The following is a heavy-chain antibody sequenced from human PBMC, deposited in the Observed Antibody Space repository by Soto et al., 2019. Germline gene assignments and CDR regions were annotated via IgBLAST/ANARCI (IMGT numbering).Heavy chain of an antibody. D-gene: IGHD1-20*01. CDR2: IIPIFGTA. CDR3: ARGITGTVTYYYGLDV. V-gene: IGHV1-69*12. Sequence: QVQLVQSGAEVKKPGSSMKVSCKASGGTFSSYAISWVRQAPGQGLEWMGGIIPIFGTADYAQKFHGRVTNTADESTSTAYMELSSLRSEDTAVEYCARGITGTVTYYYGLDVWGQGTTVTVSS. J-gene: IGHJ6*02. CDR1: GGTFSSYA.